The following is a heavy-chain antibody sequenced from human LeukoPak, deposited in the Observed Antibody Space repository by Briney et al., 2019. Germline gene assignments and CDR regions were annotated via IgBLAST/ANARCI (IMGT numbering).Heavy chain of an antibody. J-gene: IGHJ5*02. Sequence: SETLSLTCAVYGGSFSGYYWSWIRQPPGKGLEWIGEINHSGSTNYNPSLKSRVTISVDTSKNQFSLKLSSVTAADTAVYYCARGEPSSGWYFPYNWFDPWGQGTLVTVSA. V-gene: IGHV4-34*01. CDR1: GGSFSGYY. CDR3: ARGEPSSGWYFPYNWFDP. D-gene: IGHD6-19*01. CDR2: INHSGST.